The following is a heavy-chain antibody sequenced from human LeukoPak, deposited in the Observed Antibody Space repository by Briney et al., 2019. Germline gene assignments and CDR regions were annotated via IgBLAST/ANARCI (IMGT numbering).Heavy chain of an antibody. CDR1: GGSISSDSYY. Sequence: SETLSLTCTVSGGSISSDSYYWSWIRQPAGKGLEWIGRIYASGTTDYNPSLKSRVTISVDTSKNQFSLKLSSVTAADTAVYYCTRSVDIWGQGTMVTVSS. D-gene: IGHD5/OR15-5a*01. V-gene: IGHV4-61*02. J-gene: IGHJ3*02. CDR3: TRSVDI. CDR2: IYASGTT.